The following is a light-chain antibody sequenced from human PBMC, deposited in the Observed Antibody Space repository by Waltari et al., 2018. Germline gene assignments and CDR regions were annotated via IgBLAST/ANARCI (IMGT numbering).Light chain of an antibody. J-gene: IGLJ1*01. Sequence: QSALTQPPSASGSPGQSVTLPCPGTSSDVGGYNYFSWYQQHPGKVPKLMIYAVSKRPSGVPDRFSGSKSGNTASLTVSGLQAEDEADYYCASYAGSRYVFGTGTKVTVL. CDR2: AVS. CDR1: SSDVGGYNY. V-gene: IGLV2-8*01. CDR3: ASYAGSRYV.